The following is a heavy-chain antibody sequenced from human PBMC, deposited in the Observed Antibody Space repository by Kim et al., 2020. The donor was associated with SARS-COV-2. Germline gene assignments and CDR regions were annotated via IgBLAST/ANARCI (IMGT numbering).Heavy chain of an antibody. V-gene: IGHV3-53*01. D-gene: IGHD3-9*01. CDR2: ST. CDR3: ARGPSPWFFDF. Sequence: STYDADSVKVRFTIRTDNSKNTLYLHLNSLRVDDTAVYYCARGPSPWFFDFWGQGTLVTVSS. J-gene: IGHJ4*02.